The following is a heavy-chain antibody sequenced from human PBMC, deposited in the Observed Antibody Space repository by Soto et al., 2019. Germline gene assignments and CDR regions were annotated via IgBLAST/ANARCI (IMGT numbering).Heavy chain of an antibody. D-gene: IGHD3-9*01. Sequence: QVQLVESGGGVVQPGRSLRLSCAASGFTFSSYAMHWVRQAPGKGLEWVAVISYDGSNKYYADSVKGRFTISRDNSKNTLYLQMNSLRAEDTAVYYCARDEGPLTGYYALDYRGQGTLVTVSS. V-gene: IGHV3-30-3*01. J-gene: IGHJ4*02. CDR3: ARDEGPLTGYYALDY. CDR1: GFTFSSYA. CDR2: ISYDGSNK.